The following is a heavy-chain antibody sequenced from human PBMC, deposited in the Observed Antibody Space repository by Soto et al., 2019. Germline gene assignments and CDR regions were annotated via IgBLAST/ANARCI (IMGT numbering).Heavy chain of an antibody. Sequence: ASVKVSCKASGYTITNYYINWVRPAPGRGLEWMGIINFSDVSTSYAQKFQGRVTMTRDTSTNTVYMELSSLRSEDTAVYYCASGAGPGYWGQGTLVTVSS. CDR2: INFSDVST. D-gene: IGHD1-1*01. CDR3: ASGAGPGY. V-gene: IGHV1-46*01. J-gene: IGHJ4*02. CDR1: GYTITNYY.